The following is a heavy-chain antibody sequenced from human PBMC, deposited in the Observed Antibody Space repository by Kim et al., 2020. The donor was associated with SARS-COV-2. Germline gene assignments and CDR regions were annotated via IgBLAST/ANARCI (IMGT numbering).Heavy chain of an antibody. J-gene: IGHJ5*02. CDR1: GGSISSSSYY. V-gene: IGHV4-39*07. CDR2: IYYSGST. D-gene: IGHD3-22*01. Sequence: SETLSLTCTVSGGSISSSSYYWGWIRQPPGKGLEWIGSIYYSGSTYYNPSLKSRVTISVDTSKNQFSLKLSSVTAADTAVYYCARYYDSSGYYGENWFDPWGQGTLVTVSS. CDR3: ARYYDSSGYYGENWFDP.